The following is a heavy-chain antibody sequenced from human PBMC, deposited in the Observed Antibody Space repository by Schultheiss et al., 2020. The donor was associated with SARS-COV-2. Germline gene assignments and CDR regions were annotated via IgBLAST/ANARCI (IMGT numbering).Heavy chain of an antibody. J-gene: IGHJ4*02. CDR2: IIPIFGTA. V-gene: IGHV1-69*13. CDR3: ARRGSDWYFDY. D-gene: IGHD6-19*01. CDR1: GGTFSSYA. Sequence: SVKVSCKASGGTFSSYAISWVRQAPGQGLEWMGGIIPIFGTANYAQKFQGRVTITADESTSTAYMELSSLRSEDTALHYCARRGSDWYFDYWGQGTLVTVSS.